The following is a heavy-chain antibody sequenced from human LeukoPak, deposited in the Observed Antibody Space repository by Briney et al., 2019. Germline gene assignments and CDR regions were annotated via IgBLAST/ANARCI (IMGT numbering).Heavy chain of an antibody. V-gene: IGHV4-61*05. D-gene: IGHD3-10*01. CDR1: GGSFSSSSYY. J-gene: IGHJ5*02. CDR2: IYTSGSN. CDR3: VRGPYGSGISNCFDP. Sequence: SETLSLTCTVSGGSFSSSSYYWGWVRQPPGKGLEWIGRIYTSGSNNYNPSLKSRVTMTVDTTKTQFSLKLSSVTAADTAMYYCVRGPYGSGISNCFDPWGQGTEVIVSS.